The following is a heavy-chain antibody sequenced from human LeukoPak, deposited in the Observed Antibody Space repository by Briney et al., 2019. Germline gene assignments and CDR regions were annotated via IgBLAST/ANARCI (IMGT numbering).Heavy chain of an antibody. CDR1: GFTFSSYS. Sequence: PGGSLRLSCAASGFTFSSYSMNWVRQAPGKGLEWVSSISSSSSYIYYADSVKGRFTISRDNAKNSLYLQMNSLRAEDTAVYYCARGNLYYDFWTNPDYWGQGTLVTVSS. CDR2: ISSSSSYI. CDR3: ARGNLYYDFWTNPDY. D-gene: IGHD3-3*01. J-gene: IGHJ4*02. V-gene: IGHV3-21*01.